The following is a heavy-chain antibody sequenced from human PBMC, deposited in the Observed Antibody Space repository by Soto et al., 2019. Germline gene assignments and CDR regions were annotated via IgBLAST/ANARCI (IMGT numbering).Heavy chain of an antibody. CDR2: ISWDGGST. Sequence: GGSLRLSCAASGFTFDDYTMHWVRQAPGKGLEWVSLISWDGGSTYYADSVKGRFTISRDNSKNSLYLQMNSLRTEDTALYYCAKDGGDGIQLWFARGGMDVWGQGTTVTVSS. D-gene: IGHD5-18*01. CDR3: AKDGGDGIQLWFARGGMDV. J-gene: IGHJ6*02. CDR1: GFTFDDYT. V-gene: IGHV3-43*01.